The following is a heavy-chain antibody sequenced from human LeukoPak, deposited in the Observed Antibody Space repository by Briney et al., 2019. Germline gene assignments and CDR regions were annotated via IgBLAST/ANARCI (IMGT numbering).Heavy chain of an antibody. CDR1: GLTFENYA. J-gene: IGHJ4*02. V-gene: IGHV3-43*02. CDR2: INWNSGST. Sequence: GGSLRLSCATSGLTFENYAMHWVRQAPGKGLEWVFLINWNSGSTKCANSVKGRFTISRDNSKNSLHLQMDGLRTEDAGFYYCARGRGSGSYLVDYLCQGTLVTVSS. D-gene: IGHD3-10*01. CDR3: ARGRGSGSYLVDY.